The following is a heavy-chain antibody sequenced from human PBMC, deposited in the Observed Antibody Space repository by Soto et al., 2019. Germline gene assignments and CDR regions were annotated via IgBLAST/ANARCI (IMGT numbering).Heavy chain of an antibody. V-gene: IGHV3-9*01. CDR2: MSWNKNNI. Sequence: EVRLVESGGGLVQPGRSLRLSCKASGFAFDDYAMHWVRQAPGEGLEWVSGMSWNKNNIGYADSVKGRFTISRDNAKSSLYLQMNSLRPEDTALYFCAKDIRPGDYVLFDGFDIWGQGTRVTVSS. CDR3: AKDIRPGDYVLFDGFDI. D-gene: IGHD4-17*01. J-gene: IGHJ3*02. CDR1: GFAFDDYA.